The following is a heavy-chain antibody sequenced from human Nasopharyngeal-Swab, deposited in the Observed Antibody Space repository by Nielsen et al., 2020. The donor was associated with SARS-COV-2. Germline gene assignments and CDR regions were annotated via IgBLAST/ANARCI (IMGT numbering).Heavy chain of an antibody. CDR3: ARQIYDFWSGYGLVYYYYMDV. CDR2: IYYSGST. Sequence: RQAPGKGLEWIGYIYYSGSTNYNPSLKSRVTISVDTSKNQFSLKLGSVTAADTAVYYCARQIYDFWSGYGLVYYYYMDVWGKGTTVTVSS. V-gene: IGHV4-59*08. D-gene: IGHD3-3*01. J-gene: IGHJ6*03.